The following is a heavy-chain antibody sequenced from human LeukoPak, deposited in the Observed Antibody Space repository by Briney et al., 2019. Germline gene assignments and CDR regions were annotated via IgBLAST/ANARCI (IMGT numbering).Heavy chain of an antibody. V-gene: IGHV3-30*02. CDR3: VKDKRDDYDEYYFDY. CDR2: TRYDGSIT. J-gene: IGHJ4*02. CDR1: VFTFRSYG. Sequence: GGSLRLSCAASVFTFRSYGMHWARQAPGKGLEWVAFTRYDGSITYYADSVKGRFSISRDNSKNTLHLQMNSLRAEDTAVYYCVKDKRDDYDEYYFDYWGQGTLVTVSS. D-gene: IGHD4-17*01.